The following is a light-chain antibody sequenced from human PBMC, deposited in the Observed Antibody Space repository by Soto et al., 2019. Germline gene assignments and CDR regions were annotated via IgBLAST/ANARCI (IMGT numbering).Light chain of an antibody. J-gene: IGKJ1*01. Sequence: EIVLTQSPGTLSLSPVDRATLSCGASQSVSSSYVAWYQQKPGQAPRLLIYGASSRATGIPDRFSGSGSGTDFTLTISRVEAEDFAVYYCKQYGSSSWTFGQGTKVEIK. V-gene: IGKV3-20*01. CDR3: KQYGSSSWT. CDR2: GAS. CDR1: QSVSSSY.